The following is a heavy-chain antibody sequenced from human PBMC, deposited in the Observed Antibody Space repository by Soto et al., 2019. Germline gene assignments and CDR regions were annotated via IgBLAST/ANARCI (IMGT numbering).Heavy chain of an antibody. CDR3: ARPHYSSGWYYYGMDV. D-gene: IGHD6-19*01. V-gene: IGHV5-51*01. J-gene: IGHJ6*02. CDR2: IYPGDSDT. Sequence: PGESLKISCKGSGCSFTSYWIGWVRQMPGKGLEWMGIIYPGDSDTRYSPSFQGQVTISADKSISTAYLQWSSLKASDTAMYYCARPHYSSGWYYYGMDVWGQGTTVTVSS. CDR1: GCSFTSYW.